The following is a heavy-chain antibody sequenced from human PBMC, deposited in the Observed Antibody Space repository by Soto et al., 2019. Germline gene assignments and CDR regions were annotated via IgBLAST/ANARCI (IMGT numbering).Heavy chain of an antibody. CDR2: IDPSDSQT. Sequence: GESLQISCKGSGYSFTSYWISWVRQMPGKGLEWMGRIDPSDSQTYYSPSFRGHVTISVTKSITTVFLQWSSLRASDTAMYYCARQIYDSDTGPNFQYYFDSWGQGTPVTVSS. J-gene: IGHJ4*02. CDR3: ARQIYDSDTGPNFQYYFDS. V-gene: IGHV5-10-1*01. D-gene: IGHD3-22*01. CDR1: GYSFTSYW.